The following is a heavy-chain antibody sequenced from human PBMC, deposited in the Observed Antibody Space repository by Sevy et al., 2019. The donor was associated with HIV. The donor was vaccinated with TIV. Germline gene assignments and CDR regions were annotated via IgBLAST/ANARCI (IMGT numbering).Heavy chain of an antibody. V-gene: IGHV4-30-2*01. D-gene: IGHD3-22*01. Sequence: SETLSLTCAVSGGSISSGGYSWSWIRQPPGKGLECIGYIYHSGSTYYNPSLKSRVTISVDRSKNQFSLKLSSVTAADTAVYYCARGAIDDYFDYWGQGTLVTVSS. CDR3: ARGAIDDYFDY. CDR1: GGSISSGGYS. J-gene: IGHJ4*02. CDR2: IYHSGST.